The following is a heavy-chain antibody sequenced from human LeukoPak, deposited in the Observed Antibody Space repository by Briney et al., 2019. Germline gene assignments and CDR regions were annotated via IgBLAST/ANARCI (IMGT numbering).Heavy chain of an antibody. J-gene: IGHJ6*02. V-gene: IGHV4-34*01. CDR1: GGSFSGYY. Sequence: PSETLSLTCAVYGGSFSGYYWSWIRQPPGKGLEWIGEINHSGSTNYNPSLKSRVTISVDTSKNQFSLKLSSVTAADTAVYYCARVAWLTARTYGMDVWGQGTTVTVFS. D-gene: IGHD6-6*01. CDR2: INHSGST. CDR3: ARVAWLTARTYGMDV.